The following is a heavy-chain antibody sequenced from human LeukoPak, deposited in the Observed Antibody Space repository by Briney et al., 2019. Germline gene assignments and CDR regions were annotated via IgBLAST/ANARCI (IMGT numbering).Heavy chain of an antibody. D-gene: IGHD6-6*01. CDR3: ARVRYEYSSSFSYFDY. Sequence: ASVKVSCRASGYTFTAYYIHWVRQAPGQGLEWMGWINPNSGGTNYAQKFQGRVTMTRDTSISTAYMELSRLRSDDTAVYYCARVRYEYSSSFSYFDYWGQGTLVTVSS. CDR1: GYTFTAYY. J-gene: IGHJ4*02. V-gene: IGHV1-2*02. CDR2: INPNSGGT.